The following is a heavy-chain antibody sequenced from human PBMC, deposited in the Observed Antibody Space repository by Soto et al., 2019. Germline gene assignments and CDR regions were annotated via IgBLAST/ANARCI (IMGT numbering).Heavy chain of an antibody. D-gene: IGHD3-10*01. CDR3: AREFGSGDY. J-gene: IGHJ4*02. CDR1: GFIFSSYA. Sequence: LRLSCVASGFIFSSYAMHWVRQPPGKGLEWVAVISYDGSNKYYADSVKGRFTISRDNSKNTLYLQMNSLRAEDTAVYYCAREFGSGDYWGQGALVTVSS. CDR2: ISYDGSNK. V-gene: IGHV3-30-3*01.